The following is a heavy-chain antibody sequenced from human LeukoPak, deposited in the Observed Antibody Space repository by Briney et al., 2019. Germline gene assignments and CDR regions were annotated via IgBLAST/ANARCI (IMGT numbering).Heavy chain of an antibody. CDR2: INPSGGST. V-gene: IGHV1-46*01. J-gene: IGHJ4*02. CDR1: GYTFTSYY. D-gene: IGHD6-13*01. Sequence: ASVTVSCKASGYTFTSYYMHWVRQAPGQGVEGMGIINPSGGSTSYAQKFQGRVTMTRDMSTSTVYMELSSLRSEDTAVYYCARDAWYGEFSPFDYWGQGTLVTVSS. CDR3: ARDAWYGEFSPFDY.